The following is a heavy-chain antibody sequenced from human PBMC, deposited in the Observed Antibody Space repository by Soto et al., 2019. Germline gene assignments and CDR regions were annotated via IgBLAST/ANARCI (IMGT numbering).Heavy chain of an antibody. V-gene: IGHV1-8*01. Sequence: QVQLVQSGAEVKKPGASVKVSCKASGYTFTSYDINWVRQATGQGLEWMGWMNPNSGNTGYAQKFQGRVTMTRNTSISTAYMELSSLRSEDTAVYYCARGHVDTAMVTAGFDPWGQGTRVTVSS. J-gene: IGHJ5*02. CDR1: GYTFTSYD. CDR3: ARGHVDTAMVTAGFDP. CDR2: MNPNSGNT. D-gene: IGHD5-18*01.